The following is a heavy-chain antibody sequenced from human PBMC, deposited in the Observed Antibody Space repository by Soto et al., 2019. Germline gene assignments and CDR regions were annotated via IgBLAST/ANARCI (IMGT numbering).Heavy chain of an antibody. CDR3: ARGGYSYGSPWEYFDY. V-gene: IGHV6-1*01. D-gene: IGHD5-18*01. CDR2: TYYRSKWYN. Sequence: QSQTLSLTCAISGDSVSSNSAAWNWIRQSPSRGLEWLGRTYYRSKWYNDYAVSVKSRITINPDTSKNQFSLQLNSVTPEDTAVYYCARGGYSYGSPWEYFDYWGQGTLVTVSS. CDR1: GDSVSSNSAA. J-gene: IGHJ4*02.